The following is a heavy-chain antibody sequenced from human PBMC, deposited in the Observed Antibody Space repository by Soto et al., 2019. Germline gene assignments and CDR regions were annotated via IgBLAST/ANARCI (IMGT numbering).Heavy chain of an antibody. Sequence: SETLSLTCSVSDDSISSYYWSWIRQPPGKGLQWIGYVFYRGGTAYNPSLKSRVTISLDMSKKQFSLNLNSVTAADTAAYFCARVKLGEKVIDYWGQGTLVTVSS. CDR3: ARVKLGEKVIDY. V-gene: IGHV4-59*01. J-gene: IGHJ4*02. CDR1: DDSISSYY. CDR2: VFYRGGT. D-gene: IGHD7-27*01.